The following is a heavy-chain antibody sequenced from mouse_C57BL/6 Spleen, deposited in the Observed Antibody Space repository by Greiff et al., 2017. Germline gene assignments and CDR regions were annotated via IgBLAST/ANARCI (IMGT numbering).Heavy chain of an antibody. CDR1: GYTFTSYG. CDR2: FYPISGNT. Sequence: VQLQQSGAELARPGASVKLSCKASGYTFTSYGICWVKQRTGQGLEWIGEFYPISGNTYYNEKFKGKATLTADKSSSTAYMALRSQTSEDSAVYVCARHSNDYWGQGTTLTVSS. CDR3: ARHSNDY. D-gene: IGHD2-5*01. J-gene: IGHJ2*01. V-gene: IGHV1-81*01.